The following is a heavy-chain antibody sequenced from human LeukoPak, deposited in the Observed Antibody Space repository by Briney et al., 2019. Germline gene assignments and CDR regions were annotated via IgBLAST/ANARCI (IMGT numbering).Heavy chain of an antibody. J-gene: IGHJ4*02. V-gene: IGHV1-2*02. CDR2: IHPNSGGT. CDR1: GYTFTD. CDR3: ARVISDRSGYFPFLLF. D-gene: IGHD3-22*01. Sequence: ASVKLSFTASGYTFTDMNWVCQAPGQGLEWMGWIHPNSGGTNYAQKFQGRVTMTSDTSISTAYMKLTRLTSDDTAVSYCARVISDRSGYFPFLLFWGQGTLVTVSS.